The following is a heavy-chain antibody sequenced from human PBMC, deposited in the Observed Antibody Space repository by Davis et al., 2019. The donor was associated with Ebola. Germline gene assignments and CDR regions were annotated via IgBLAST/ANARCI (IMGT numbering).Heavy chain of an antibody. CDR3: VGGYGWLHDY. D-gene: IGHD5-12*01. Sequence: LSLTCAASGFAFSSLWMNWVRQAPGKGLEWVAIIKQDASEQYVVDSVKGRFTISRDNAKNSLFLQMNSLRAEDTAVYYCVGGYGWLHDYWGQGTLVTVSS. CDR1: GFAFSSLW. V-gene: IGHV3-7*01. J-gene: IGHJ4*02. CDR2: IKQDASEQ.